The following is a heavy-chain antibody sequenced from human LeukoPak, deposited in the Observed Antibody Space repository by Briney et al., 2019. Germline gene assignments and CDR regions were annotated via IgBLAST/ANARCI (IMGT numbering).Heavy chain of an antibody. CDR1: GYTFSYYY. Sequence: ASVKVSCKSSGYTFSYYYIHWVRQAPGQGLEWIGWINPNNGDTNYAQSFQGRVTLTRDTSSTTVYMELTRLTSDDTAVFYCARDRGVAAAGLLDPWGQGTLVIVSS. CDR3: ARDRGVAAAGLLDP. D-gene: IGHD6-13*01. J-gene: IGHJ5*02. V-gene: IGHV1-2*02. CDR2: INPNNGDT.